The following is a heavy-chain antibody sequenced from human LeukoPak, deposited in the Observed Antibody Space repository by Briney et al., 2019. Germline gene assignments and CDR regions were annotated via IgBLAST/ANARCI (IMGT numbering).Heavy chain of an antibody. J-gene: IGHJ5*02. CDR1: GYTFTGYY. V-gene: IGHV1-2*02. D-gene: IGHD6-25*01. Sequence: ASVKVSCKASGYTFTGYYMHWVRQAPGQGLEWMGWINLNSGNTHYTQKFQDRVTMTRDTSISTAYLELSSLESDDTAIYYCAREGAAAEDVNWFDPWGQGTLVTVSS. CDR3: AREGAAAEDVNWFDP. CDR2: INLNSGNT.